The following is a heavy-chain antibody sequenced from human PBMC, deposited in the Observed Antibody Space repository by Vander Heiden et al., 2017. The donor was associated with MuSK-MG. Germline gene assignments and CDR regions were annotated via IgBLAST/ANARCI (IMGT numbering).Heavy chain of an antibody. CDR3: AREPKPLLYCSSTSCYVGAFDI. CDR1: GGSISSYY. J-gene: IGHJ3*02. Sequence: QVQLQESGPGLVKPSETLSLTCTVSGGSISSYYWSWIRQPPGKGLEWIGYIYYSGSTNYNPSLKSRVTISVDTSKNQFSLKLSSVTAADTAVYYCAREPKPLLYCSSTSCYVGAFDIWGQGTMVTVSS. D-gene: IGHD2-2*01. V-gene: IGHV4-59*01. CDR2: IYYSGST.